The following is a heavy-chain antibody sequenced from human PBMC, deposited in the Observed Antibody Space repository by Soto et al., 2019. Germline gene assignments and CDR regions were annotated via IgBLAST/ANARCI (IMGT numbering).Heavy chain of an antibody. V-gene: IGHV1-69*08. J-gene: IGHJ4*02. Sequence: QVQLVQSGAEVKKPGSSVKVSCKASGGTFSSYTITWVRQAPGQGLEWLGRIIPIFGVTNYAQKFQDRVKNTADRSTTTAYMELSRLRSEDTAVYYCVRDWESTTQTWGFGDSWGQGTLVTVSS. CDR3: VRDWESTTQTWGFGDS. CDR1: GGTFSSYT. D-gene: IGHD1-1*01. CDR2: IIPIFGVT.